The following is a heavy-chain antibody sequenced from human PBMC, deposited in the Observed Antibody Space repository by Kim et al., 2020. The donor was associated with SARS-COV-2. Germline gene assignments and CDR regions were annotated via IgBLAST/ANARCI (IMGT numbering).Heavy chain of an antibody. CDR1: GYTFRDYG. Sequence: ASVKVSCEASGYTFRDYGFNWVRQAPGQGLEWMGWISAFNGKTNYAQNFQGRVTTTADTSTSTAFLELGSLKSDDTAVYYCARDGLYNSGFPGDYWGQGTLVIVSS. CDR3: ARDGLYNSGFPGDY. J-gene: IGHJ4*02. D-gene: IGHD3-22*01. CDR2: ISAFNGKT. V-gene: IGHV1-18*01.